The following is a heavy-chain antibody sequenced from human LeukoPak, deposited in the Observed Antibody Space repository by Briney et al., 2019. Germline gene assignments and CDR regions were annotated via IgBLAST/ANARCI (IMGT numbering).Heavy chain of an antibody. V-gene: IGHV4-34*01. CDR3: ARGAGDSSGYQFDP. CDR2: INYSGRT. Sequence: SETLSLTCAVFDGSFSDYYWSWVRQPPGKGLEWIGEINYSGRTNYYPSLTSRATLSIDTSKNQFSLKLSSVTAADTAVYYCARGAGDSSGYQFDPWGQGTLVTVSS. D-gene: IGHD3-22*01. CDR1: DGSFSDYY. J-gene: IGHJ5*02.